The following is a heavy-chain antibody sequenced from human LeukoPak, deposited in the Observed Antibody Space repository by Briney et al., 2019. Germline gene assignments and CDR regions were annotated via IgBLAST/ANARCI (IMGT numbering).Heavy chain of an antibody. Sequence: ASLKISCKASGCTFSSYAINWVRQAPGQGLEWMGGIFPIFGTANYAQKFQGRVTITADESTSTAYMELSSLRSEDTAVYYCARAGRLDQLYYFDYWGQGTLVTVSS. CDR3: ARAGRLDQLYYFDY. J-gene: IGHJ4*02. D-gene: IGHD2-15*01. CDR2: IFPIFGTA. V-gene: IGHV1-69*01. CDR1: GCTFSSYA.